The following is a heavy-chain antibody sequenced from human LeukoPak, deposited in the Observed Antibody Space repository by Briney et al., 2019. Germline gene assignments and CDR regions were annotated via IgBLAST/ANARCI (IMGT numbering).Heavy chain of an antibody. J-gene: IGHJ4*02. D-gene: IGHD6-13*01. Sequence: NPGGSLRLSCAASGFTFNGAYMSWVRQAPGKGLEWVGRIKAKTDGGTIDYAAPVKGRFTISRDDSKNTLYLQMNSLKIEDTAVYYCTTDAGYTSRWYNYWGQGTLVTVSS. V-gene: IGHV3-15*01. CDR1: GFTFNGAY. CDR3: TTDAGYTSRWYNY. CDR2: IKAKTDGGTI.